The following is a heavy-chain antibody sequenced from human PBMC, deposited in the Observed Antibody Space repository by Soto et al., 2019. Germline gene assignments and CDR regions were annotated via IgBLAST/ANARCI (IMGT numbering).Heavy chain of an antibody. D-gene: IGHD4-17*01. CDR2: ISGSSSTT. CDR1: GFTFNKYA. Sequence: EVQLLEYGGGLVQRGESLRLSCVASGFTFNKYAMTWVRQAPGKELEWVSSISGSSSTTYYADSVKGRFTISRDNSKNTVYLHMNTLSTEDTAVYYCAPTRYDYGDDAVGYWGQGTLVTVSS. J-gene: IGHJ4*01. CDR3: APTRYDYGDDAVGY. V-gene: IGHV3-23*01.